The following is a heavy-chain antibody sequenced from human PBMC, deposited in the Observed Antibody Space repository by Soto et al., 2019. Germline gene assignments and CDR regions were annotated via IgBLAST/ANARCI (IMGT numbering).Heavy chain of an antibody. J-gene: IGHJ6*02. CDR1: GGTFSNYA. CDR3: ASQLTGDSYYYGMDV. CDR2: LIPIFGTP. V-gene: IGHV1-69*13. Sequence: SVKVSCKASGGTFSNYAISWVRQAPGQGLEWMGGLIPIFGTPDYAQKFQGRVTITADGSTSTAYMELSSLRSEDTAVYYCASQLTGDSYYYGMDVWGQGTTVTVSS. D-gene: IGHD7-27*01.